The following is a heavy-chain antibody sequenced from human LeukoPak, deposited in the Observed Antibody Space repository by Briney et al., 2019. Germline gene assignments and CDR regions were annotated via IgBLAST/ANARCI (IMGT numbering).Heavy chain of an antibody. V-gene: IGHV4-59*01. CDR3: ARGHLGAYCSSTSCYSSYWFDP. J-gene: IGHJ5*02. Sequence: PSETLSLTCTVSGGSISSYYWSWIRQPPGKGLEWIGYIYYSGSTNYNSSLKSRVTISVDTSKNQFSLKLSSVTAADTAVYYCARGHLGAYCSSTSCYSSYWFDPWGQGTLVTVSS. CDR2: IYYSGST. CDR1: GGSISSYY. D-gene: IGHD2-2*01.